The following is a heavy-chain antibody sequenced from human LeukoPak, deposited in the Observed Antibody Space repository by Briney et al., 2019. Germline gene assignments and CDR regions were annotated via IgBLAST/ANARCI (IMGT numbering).Heavy chain of an antibody. J-gene: IGHJ4*02. CDR2: IYYSGST. CDR1: GGSISSGGYY. Sequence: TSETLSLTCTVSGGSISSGGYYWSWIRQHPGKGLEWIGYIYYSGSTYYNPSLKSRVTISVDTSKNQFSLKLSSVTAADTAVYYCARAPVTVTTTGPSYFDYWGQGTLVTVSS. CDR3: ARAPVTVTTTGPSYFDY. D-gene: IGHD4-17*01. V-gene: IGHV4-31*03.